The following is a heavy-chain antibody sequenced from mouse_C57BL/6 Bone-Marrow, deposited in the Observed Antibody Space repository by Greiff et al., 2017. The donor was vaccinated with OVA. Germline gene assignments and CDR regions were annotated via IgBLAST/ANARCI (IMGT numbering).Heavy chain of an antibody. D-gene: IGHD1-1*01. CDR3: ARQRRYGSSYGYFDV. CDR2: ISNGGGST. V-gene: IGHV5-12*01. CDR1: GFTFSDYY. J-gene: IGHJ1*03. Sequence: EVQLVESGGGLVQPGGSLKLSCAASGFTFSDYYMYWVRQTPEKRLEWVAYISNGGGSTYYPDTVKGRLTISSDNARNTQYLQMSRLKSEYTAMYYCARQRRYGSSYGYFDVWGTGTTVTVSS.